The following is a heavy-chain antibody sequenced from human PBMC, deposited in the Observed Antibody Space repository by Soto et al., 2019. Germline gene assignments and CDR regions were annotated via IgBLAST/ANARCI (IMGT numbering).Heavy chain of an antibody. V-gene: IGHV4-31*03. CDR2: IYYSGSTYYN. Sequence: PSETLSLTCTVSGGSISSGGYYWSWIRQHPGKGLEWIGYIYYSGSTYYNYYNPSLKSRVTISVDTSKNQFSLKLSSVTAADTAVYYCARLGAYYQSLDPWGPGPLVTVSS. D-gene: IGHD2-21*01. CDR1: GGSISSGGYY. J-gene: IGHJ5*02. CDR3: ARLGAYYQSLDP.